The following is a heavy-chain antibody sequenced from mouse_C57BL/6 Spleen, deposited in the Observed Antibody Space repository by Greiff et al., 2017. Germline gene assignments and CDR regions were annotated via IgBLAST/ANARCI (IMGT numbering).Heavy chain of an antibody. CDR3: AKGPHWYFDV. Sequence: QVQLKESGPELVKPGASVKISCKASGYSFTSYYIHWVKQRPGQGLEWIGWIYPGSGNTKYNEKFKGKATLTADTSSSTAYMQLSSLTSEDSAVYYCAKGPHWYFDVWGTGTTVTVSS. CDR2: IYPGSGNT. CDR1: GYSFTSYY. J-gene: IGHJ1*03. V-gene: IGHV1-66*01.